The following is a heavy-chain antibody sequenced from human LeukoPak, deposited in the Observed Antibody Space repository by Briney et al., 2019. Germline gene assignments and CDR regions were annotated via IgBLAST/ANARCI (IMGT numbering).Heavy chain of an antibody. J-gene: IGHJ4*02. CDR3: ARGIVATSHY. V-gene: IGHV3-48*02. CDR1: GFRFSDFT. Sequence: QLGGSLRLSCAASGFRFSDFTMTWVRQAPGKGLEWVSYISSSSSTIYYADSVKGRFTISRDNAKNSLYLQMNSLRDEDTAVYYCARGIVATSHYWGQGTLVTVSS. CDR2: ISSSSSTI. D-gene: IGHD5-12*01.